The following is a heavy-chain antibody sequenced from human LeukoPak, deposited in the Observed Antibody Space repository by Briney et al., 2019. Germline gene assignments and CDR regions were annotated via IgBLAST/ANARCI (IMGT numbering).Heavy chain of an antibody. V-gene: IGHV3-48*01. J-gene: IGHJ4*02. CDR1: GFTFSSYA. Sequence: TGGSLRLSCAASGFTFSSYAMSWVRQAPGKGLEWVSYISSSSSTIYYADSVKGRFTISRDNAKNSLYLQMNSLRAEDTAVYYCARSYGDYSSEFDYWGQGTLVTVSS. D-gene: IGHD4-17*01. CDR2: ISSSSSTI. CDR3: ARSYGDYSSEFDY.